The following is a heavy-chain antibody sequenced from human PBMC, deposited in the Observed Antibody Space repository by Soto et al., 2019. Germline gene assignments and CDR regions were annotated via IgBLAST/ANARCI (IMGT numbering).Heavy chain of an antibody. J-gene: IGHJ4*02. Sequence: QVQLVESGGGLVKPGGSLRLSCAASGFNFNDYYMSWIRQAPGKGLEWLSYISHSGHITNYTDSVKGRFTISRDNAKNSLYLQMTSLRAEDTDVYYCARRGGPGDYWGQGTLVTVSS. D-gene: IGHD2-15*01. CDR2: ISHSGHIT. CDR1: GFNFNDYY. CDR3: ARRGGPGDY. V-gene: IGHV3-11*01.